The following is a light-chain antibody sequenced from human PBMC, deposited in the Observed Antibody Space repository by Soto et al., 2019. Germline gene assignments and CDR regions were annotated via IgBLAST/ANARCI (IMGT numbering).Light chain of an antibody. Sequence: EIVRTQSPATLSVSPGERATLSCRPSQSVFSSLAWYQQKPGQAPRLLIYGAATRATGIPARFSGSGSGTEFTLTISSLQSEDFALYYCHQYNSWPPGTFGQGTKVDNK. CDR3: HQYNSWPPGT. J-gene: IGKJ2*01. CDR2: GAA. CDR1: QSVFSS. V-gene: IGKV3-15*01.